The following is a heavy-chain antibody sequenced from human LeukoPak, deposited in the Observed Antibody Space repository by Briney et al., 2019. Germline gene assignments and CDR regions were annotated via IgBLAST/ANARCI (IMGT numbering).Heavy chain of an antibody. CDR2: IDPSDSYT. CDR3: AVTSSSWYPGIDY. D-gene: IGHD6-13*01. CDR1: GYSFTSYW. Sequence: GESLKISCKGSGYSFTSYWISWVRPMPGKGLEWMGRIDPSDSYTNYSPSFQGHVTISADKSISTAYLQWSSLKASDTAMYYCAVTSSSWYPGIDYWGQGTLVTVSS. J-gene: IGHJ4*02. V-gene: IGHV5-10-1*01.